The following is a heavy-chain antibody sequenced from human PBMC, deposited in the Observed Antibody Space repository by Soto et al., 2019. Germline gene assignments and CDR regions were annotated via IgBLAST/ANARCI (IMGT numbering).Heavy chain of an antibody. J-gene: IGHJ6*02. CDR3: ATRVKPLAAAKLPNYYYYGMDV. D-gene: IGHD6-13*01. V-gene: IGHV1-69*01. Sequence: QVQLVQSGAEVKKPGSSVKVSCKASGGTFSSYAISWVRQAPGQGLEWMGGIIPIFGTANYAQKFQGRVTITADESTSTAYMELSSLRSEDTAVYYCATRVKPLAAAKLPNYYYYGMDVWGQGTTVTVSS. CDR2: IIPIFGTA. CDR1: GGTFSSYA.